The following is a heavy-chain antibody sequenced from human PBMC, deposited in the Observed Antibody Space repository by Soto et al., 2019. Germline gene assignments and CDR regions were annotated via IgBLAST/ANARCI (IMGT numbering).Heavy chain of an antibody. V-gene: IGHV3-64*01. CDR2: ISSNGGST. J-gene: IGHJ5*02. Sequence: GGSLRLSCAASGFTFSSYAMHWVRQAPGKGLEYVSAISSNGGSTYYANSGKGRFTISRDNSKNTLYLQMGSLRAEDMALHYCARSTASQHLFYADSVWFDPWGQGTLVTVSS. CDR3: ARSTASQHLFYADSVWFDP. D-gene: IGHD4-17*01. CDR1: GFTFSSYA.